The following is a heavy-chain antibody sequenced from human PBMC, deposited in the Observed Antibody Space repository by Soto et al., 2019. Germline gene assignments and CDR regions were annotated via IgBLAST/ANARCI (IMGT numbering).Heavy chain of an antibody. D-gene: IGHD5-12*01. J-gene: IGHJ4*02. V-gene: IGHV3-15*01. Sequence: EVQLVESGGGLVKPGGSLRLSCAASGFTFSNAWMSWVRQAPGKGLEWVGRITSKTDGGTTDYAAPVKGRFTISRDDSTNTLYLQMNSLKTEDTAVYYCAGRDGYNSGPSDYWGQGTLVTVSS. CDR3: AGRDGYNSGPSDY. CDR2: ITSKTDGGTT. CDR1: GFTFSNAW.